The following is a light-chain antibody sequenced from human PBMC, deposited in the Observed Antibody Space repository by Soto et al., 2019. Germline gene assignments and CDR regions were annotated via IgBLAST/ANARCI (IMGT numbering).Light chain of an antibody. V-gene: IGLV1-44*01. CDR2: SNY. J-gene: IGLJ1*01. CDR1: SSNIESNT. Sequence: QSVLTQPPSASGTPGQRVTISCSGSSSNIESNTVTWYQQLPGTAPKLVNYSNYDRTSGVPDRFSGSTSGTSASLVIRGLQSEDEAAYYCAEWDASLNGYVFGCGTKVTVL. CDR3: AEWDASLNGYV.